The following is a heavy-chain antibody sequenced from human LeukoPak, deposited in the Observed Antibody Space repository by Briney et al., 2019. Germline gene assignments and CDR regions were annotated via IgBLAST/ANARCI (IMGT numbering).Heavy chain of an antibody. CDR3: ARDGDGDYAY. J-gene: IGHJ4*02. CDR2: INPNSGGT. V-gene: IGHV1-2*02. CDR1: GYTFTGYY. D-gene: IGHD4-17*01. Sequence: ASVKVSFKASGYTFTGYYIHWVRQAPGQGLEWMGWINPNSGGTNYAQKFQGRVTMTRDTSISTAYMELSRLRSDDTAVYYCARDGDGDYAYWGQGTLVTVSS.